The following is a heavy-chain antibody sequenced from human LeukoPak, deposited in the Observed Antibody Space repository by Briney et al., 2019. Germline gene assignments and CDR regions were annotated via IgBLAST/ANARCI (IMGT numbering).Heavy chain of an antibody. V-gene: IGHV3-9*01. CDR3: AASLGGSGSFDY. CDR2: ISWNSGSI. J-gene: IGHJ4*02. Sequence: GGSLRLSCAASGFTFDDYAMHWVRQAPGKGLEWVSGISWNSGSIGYADSVKGRFTISRDNAKNSLYLQMNSLRAEDTALYYCAASLGGSGSFDYWGQGTLVTVSS. D-gene: IGHD3-10*01. CDR1: GFTFDDYA.